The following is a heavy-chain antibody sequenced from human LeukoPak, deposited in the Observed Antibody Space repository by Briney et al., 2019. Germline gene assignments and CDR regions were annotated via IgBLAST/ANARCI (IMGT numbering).Heavy chain of an antibody. CDR3: AREKHNRDPGFDP. D-gene: IGHD1-14*01. Sequence: GGSLRLSCAASGFTFSSYEMNWVRQAPGKGLEWVSYISSGGGTVYYADSVKGRFTISRDNAKKSLYLQMHTLRVEDTAVYYCAREKHNRDPGFDPWGQGTRVTVSS. CDR2: ISSGGGTV. CDR1: GFTFSSYE. J-gene: IGHJ5*02. V-gene: IGHV3-48*03.